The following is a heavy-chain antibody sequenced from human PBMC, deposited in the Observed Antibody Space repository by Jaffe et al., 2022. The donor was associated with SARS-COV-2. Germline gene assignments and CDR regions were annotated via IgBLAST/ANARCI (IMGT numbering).Heavy chain of an antibody. J-gene: IGHJ4*02. Sequence: EVQLLDSGGGLVQPGGSLRLSCAASGFTFSSYAMSWVRQAPGKGLEWVSAINGIGGTTYYADSVKGRFTISRDNSKNTLYLQMNSLRAEDTAVYYCAKRFGEVLFPQPYYFDYWGQGTLVTVSS. CDR3: AKRFGEVLFPQPYYFDY. CDR2: INGIGGTT. CDR1: GFTFSSYA. V-gene: IGHV3-23*01. D-gene: IGHD3-10*01.